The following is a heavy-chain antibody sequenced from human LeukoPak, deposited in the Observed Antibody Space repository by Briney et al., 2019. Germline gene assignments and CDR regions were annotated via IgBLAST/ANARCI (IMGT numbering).Heavy chain of an antibody. V-gene: IGHV3-23*01. CDR1: GFTFSSYA. J-gene: IGHJ4*02. D-gene: IGHD3-22*01. Sequence: GGSLRPSCAASGFTFSSYAMSWVRQAPGKGLEWVSAISGSGGSTYYADSVKGRFTISRDNSKNTLYLQMNSLRAEDTAVYYCAKDLTDYYDSSPGYWGQGTLVTVSS. CDR3: AKDLTDYYDSSPGY. CDR2: ISGSGGST.